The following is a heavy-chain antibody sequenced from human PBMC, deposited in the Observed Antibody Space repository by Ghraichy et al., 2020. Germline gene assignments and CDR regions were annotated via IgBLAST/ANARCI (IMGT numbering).Heavy chain of an antibody. CDR3: AKVVGYYDILTGPPKHLPDY. D-gene: IGHD3-9*01. V-gene: IGHV3-23*01. CDR1: GFTFSSYA. CDR2: ISGSGGST. J-gene: IGHJ4*02. Sequence: GGSLRLSCAASGFTFSSYAMSWVRQAPGKGLEWVSAISGSGGSTYYADSVKGRFTISRDNSKNTLYLQMNSLRAEDTAVYYCAKVVGYYDILTGPPKHLPDYWGQGTLVTVSS.